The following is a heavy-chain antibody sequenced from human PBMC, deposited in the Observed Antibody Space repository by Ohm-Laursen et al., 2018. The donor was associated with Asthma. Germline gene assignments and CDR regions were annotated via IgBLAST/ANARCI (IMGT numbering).Heavy chain of an antibody. D-gene: IGHD3-10*01. V-gene: IGHV3-30-3*01. CDR3: AVSIYAYGEGAY. Sequence: SSLRLSCAASGFTFRSYAMHWVRQAPGKGLEWVAFISFDASNKYYADSVKGRFIISRDNSKNTLYLLMNSLRPEDTTVYYCAVSIYAYGEGAYWGQGTLVTVSS. CDR1: GFTFRSYA. CDR2: ISFDASNK. J-gene: IGHJ4*02.